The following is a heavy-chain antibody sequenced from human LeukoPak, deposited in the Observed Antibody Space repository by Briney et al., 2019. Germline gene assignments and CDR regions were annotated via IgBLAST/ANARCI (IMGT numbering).Heavy chain of an antibody. V-gene: IGHV3-66*01. D-gene: IGHD1-26*01. CDR3: ARGTLYSGSYYPEYFQH. CDR2: IYSGGST. J-gene: IGHJ1*01. Sequence: GGSLSLSCAASGFTVSSNYMSWVRQAPGKGLEWVSDIYSGGSTYYADSVKGRFTISRDNSKNPLYLQMNSLRAEDTAVYYCARGTLYSGSYYPEYFQHWGQGTLLTVSS. CDR1: GFTVSSNY.